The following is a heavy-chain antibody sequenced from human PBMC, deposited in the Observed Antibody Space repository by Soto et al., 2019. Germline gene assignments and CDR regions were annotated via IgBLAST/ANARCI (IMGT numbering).Heavy chain of an antibody. CDR2: IYHSGST. CDR1: GGPISSGGYS. D-gene: IGHD4-17*01. Sequence: PSETLSLTCAVSGGPISSGGYSWSWIRQPPGKGLEWIGYIYHSGSTYYNPSLKSRVTISVDRSKNQFSLKLSSVTAADTAVYYCARDTLATVTTGWFDPWGQGTLVTVSS. V-gene: IGHV4-30-2*01. CDR3: ARDTLATVTTGWFDP. J-gene: IGHJ5*02.